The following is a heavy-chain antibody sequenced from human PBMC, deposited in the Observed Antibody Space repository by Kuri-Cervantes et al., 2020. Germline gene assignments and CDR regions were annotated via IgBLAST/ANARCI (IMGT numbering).Heavy chain of an antibody. CDR1: GFTFSSYA. CDR3: ARGDALYGSGSYYSVTFDY. CDR2: ISGSGGST. J-gene: IGHJ4*02. Sequence: GESLKISCAASGFTFSSYAMSWVRQAPGKGLELVSAISGSGGSTYYADSVKGRFTISRDNAKNFLYLQMNSLRAEDTAVYYCARGDALYGSGSYYSVTFDYWGQGTLVTVSS. D-gene: IGHD3-10*01. V-gene: IGHV3-23*01.